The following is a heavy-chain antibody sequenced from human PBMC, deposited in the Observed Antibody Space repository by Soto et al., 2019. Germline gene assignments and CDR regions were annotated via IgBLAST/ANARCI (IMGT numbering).Heavy chain of an antibody. Sequence: PAGSLGLSCAASGFTFSSYSMNWVRQAPGKGLEWVSYISSSSSTIYYADSVKGRFTISRDNAKNSLYLQMNSLRDEDTAVYYCAREAPEFLTGTRPHDYWGQGTLVTVSS. J-gene: IGHJ4*02. CDR1: GFTFSSYS. CDR2: ISSSSSTI. CDR3: AREAPEFLTGTRPHDY. D-gene: IGHD1-7*01. V-gene: IGHV3-48*02.